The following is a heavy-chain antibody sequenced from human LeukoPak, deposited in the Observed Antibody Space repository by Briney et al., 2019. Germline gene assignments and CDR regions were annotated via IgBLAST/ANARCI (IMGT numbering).Heavy chain of an antibody. V-gene: IGHV3-66*01. CDR3: ARKSGYSGYGSDY. Sequence: PGGSLRLSCAASGFTVSSNYMSWVRQAPGQGLEWVSVIYSGGSTYYADSVKGRFTISRDNSKNTLYHQMNSLRAEDTAVYYCARKSGYSGYGSDYWGQGTLVTVSS. J-gene: IGHJ4*02. CDR2: IYSGGST. CDR1: GFTVSSNY. D-gene: IGHD5-12*01.